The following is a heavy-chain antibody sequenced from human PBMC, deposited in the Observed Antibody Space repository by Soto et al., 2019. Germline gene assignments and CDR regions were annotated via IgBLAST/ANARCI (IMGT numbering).Heavy chain of an antibody. Sequence: QVQLQESGPGLVKPSQTLSLTCTVSGGSINSGGYCWSWIRQHPGKGLEWIGCIYYGGSTSYNPSLKSRVTISVDTSKNQFSLKLTSVTAADTAVYYCARGILLWGQGALITVSS. CDR1: GGSINSGGYC. J-gene: IGHJ4*02. V-gene: IGHV4-31*03. CDR2: IYYGGST. CDR3: ARGILL.